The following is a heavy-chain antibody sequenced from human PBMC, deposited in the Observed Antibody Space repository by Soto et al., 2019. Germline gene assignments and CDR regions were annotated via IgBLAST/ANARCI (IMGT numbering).Heavy chain of an antibody. CDR3: ARDSRYNWNSAEYFQH. D-gene: IGHD1-7*01. CDR1: GFTFSSYG. V-gene: IGHV3-33*01. J-gene: IGHJ1*01. CDR2: IWYDGSNK. Sequence: QVQLVESGGGVVQPGRSLRLSCAASGFTFSSYGMHWVRQAPGKGLEWVAVIWYDGSNKYYADSVKGRFTISRDNSKNTLYLQMNSLRAEDTAVYYCARDSRYNWNSAEYFQHRGQGTLVTVSS.